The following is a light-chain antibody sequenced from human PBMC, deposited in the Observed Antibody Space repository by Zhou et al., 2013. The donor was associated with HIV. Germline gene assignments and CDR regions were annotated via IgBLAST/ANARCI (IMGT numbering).Light chain of an antibody. J-gene: IGKJ2*04. CDR1: QSVSSTF. CDR3: QQYGTSPMCS. V-gene: IGKV3-20*01. Sequence: EIVLTQSPGTLSLSPGERATLSCRASQSVSSTFLAWYQRKPGQAPRLLIYGASSRATSIPARFSGSGSGTDFTLMISRLEPEDFAVYYCQQYGTSPMCSFGQGTKLEIK. CDR2: GAS.